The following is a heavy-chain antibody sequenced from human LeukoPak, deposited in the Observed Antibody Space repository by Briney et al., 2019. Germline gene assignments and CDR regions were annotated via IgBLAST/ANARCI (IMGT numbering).Heavy chain of an antibody. J-gene: IGHJ4*02. V-gene: IGHV3-30*04. CDR2: ISYDGSNK. CDR1: GFTFSSYA. CDR3: ARASMAAADY. Sequence: GRSLRLSCAASGFTFSSYATHWVRQAPGKGLEWVAVISYDGSNKYYADSVKGRFTISRDNSKNTLYLQMNSLRAEDTAVYYCARASMAAADYWGQGTLVTVSS. D-gene: IGHD2/OR15-2a*01.